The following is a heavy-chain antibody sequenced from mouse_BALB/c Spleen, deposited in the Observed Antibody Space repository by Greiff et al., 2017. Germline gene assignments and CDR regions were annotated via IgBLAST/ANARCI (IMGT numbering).Heavy chain of an antibody. V-gene: IGHV7-3*02. CDR1: GFTFTDYY. J-gene: IGHJ4*01. D-gene: IGHD1-2*01. CDR2: IRNKANGYTT. CDR3: ARGCYGYDDMDD. Sequence: EVQLMESGAGLVQPGGSLRLSCATSGFTFTDYYMHWVRQPPGKALEWLGFIRNKANGYTTEYSASVKGRVTISRDNSQSILYLQMNTLRAEDSATYYCARGCYGYDDMDDWGQGTSVTVSS.